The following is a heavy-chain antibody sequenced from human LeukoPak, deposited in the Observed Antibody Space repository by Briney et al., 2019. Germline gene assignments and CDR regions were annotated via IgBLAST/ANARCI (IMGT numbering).Heavy chain of an antibody. CDR1: GFTFSSYG. Sequence: GGSLRLSCAASGFTFSSYGIHWVRQAPGKGLEWVTFIQYDGSNKYYADSVKGRFTISRDNSKNTLYLQMNSLRAEDTAVYYCAKGEDYYGSGSYLFDYWGQGTLVTVSS. CDR3: AKGEDYYGSGSYLFDY. CDR2: IQYDGSNK. J-gene: IGHJ4*02. V-gene: IGHV3-30*02. D-gene: IGHD3-10*01.